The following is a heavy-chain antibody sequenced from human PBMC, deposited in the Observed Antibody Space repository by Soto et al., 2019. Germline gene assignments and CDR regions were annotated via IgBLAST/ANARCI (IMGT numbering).Heavy chain of an antibody. V-gene: IGHV1-18*01. CDR3: ARSYDSSGYYYGPRGLDWFDP. CDR1: GYTCTSHG. J-gene: IGHJ5*02. Sequence: SVRVSYRASGYTCTSHGISWVRQAPGQGLEWMGWISTYNANTNYAQKLQGRVTMTTDTSTSTAYMELRSLRSDDTAVYYCARSYDSSGYYYGPRGLDWFDPWGQGALVTVSS. D-gene: IGHD3-22*01. CDR2: ISTYNANT.